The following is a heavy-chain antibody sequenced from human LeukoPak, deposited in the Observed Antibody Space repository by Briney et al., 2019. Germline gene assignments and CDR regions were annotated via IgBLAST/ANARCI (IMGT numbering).Heavy chain of an antibody. Sequence: PGGSLRLSCAASGFAFSTYGMHWVRQAPGKGLEWVALIWYDGSVRNYADSVKGRFTISRDNSKNTLYLEMNSLRAEDTALYYCVKDRGSTWVLVSFDSWGQGTPAAVSS. J-gene: IGHJ4*02. CDR1: GFAFSTYG. V-gene: IGHV3-33*06. CDR3: VKDRGSTWVLVSFDS. CDR2: IWYDGSVR. D-gene: IGHD6-13*01.